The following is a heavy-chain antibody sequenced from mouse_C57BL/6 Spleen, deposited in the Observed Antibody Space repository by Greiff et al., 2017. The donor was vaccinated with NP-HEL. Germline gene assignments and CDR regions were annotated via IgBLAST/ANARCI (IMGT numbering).Heavy chain of an antibody. J-gene: IGHJ1*03. CDR2: ISDGGSYT. CDR3: AREGDFDV. CDR1: GFTFSSYA. Sequence: EVKLMESGGGLVKPGGSLKLSCAASGFTFSSYAMSWVRQTPEKRLEWVATISDGGSYTYYPDNVKGRFTISRDNAKNNLYLQMSHLKSEDTAMYYCAREGDFDVWGTGTTVTVSS. V-gene: IGHV5-4*01.